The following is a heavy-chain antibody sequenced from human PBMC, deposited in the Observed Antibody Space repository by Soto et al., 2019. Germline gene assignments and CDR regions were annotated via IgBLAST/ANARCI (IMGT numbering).Heavy chain of an antibody. CDR1: GGSISSSSYY. J-gene: IGHJ5*02. CDR2: IYYSGST. CDR3: ARLLQSWFDP. D-gene: IGHD4-4*01. V-gene: IGHV4-39*01. Sequence: SATLSLTCTVSGGSISSSSYYWGWIRQPPGKGLEWIGSIYYSGSTYYNPSLKSRVTISVDTSKNQFSLKLSSVTAADTAVYYCARLLQSWFDPWGQGTLVTVSS.